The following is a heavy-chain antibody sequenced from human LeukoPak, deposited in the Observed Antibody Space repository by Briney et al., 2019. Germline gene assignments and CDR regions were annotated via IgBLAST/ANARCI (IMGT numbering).Heavy chain of an antibody. CDR3: ARESSTSQTNLFDS. CDR2: LHYRGNT. D-gene: IGHD6-6*01. J-gene: IGHJ4*02. Sequence: SETLSLTCTVSGDSITSHYWSWIRQPPGKGLEWIGYLHYRGNTKHNSSLKSRMTISLDTSRNQFSLRLSSVPAADTAIYFCARESSTSQTNLFDSWGQGTLVTVSS. V-gene: IGHV4-59*11. CDR1: GDSITSHY.